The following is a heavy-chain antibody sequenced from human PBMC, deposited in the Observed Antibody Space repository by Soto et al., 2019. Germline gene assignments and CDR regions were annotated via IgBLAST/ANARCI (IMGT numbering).Heavy chain of an antibody. V-gene: IGHV3-23*01. CDR1: GFTFSSYA. Sequence: EVQLLESGGGLVQPGGSLRLSCAASGFTFSSYAMSWVRQAPGKGLEWVSAISGSGGSTYYADSVKGRFTISRDNSKNTLYLQMNSLRAEDTAVYYCAKDRRVAARLFFGTVSTDYYYGMDVWGQGTTVTVSS. D-gene: IGHD6-6*01. CDR2: ISGSGGST. J-gene: IGHJ6*02. CDR3: AKDRRVAARLFFGTVSTDYYYGMDV.